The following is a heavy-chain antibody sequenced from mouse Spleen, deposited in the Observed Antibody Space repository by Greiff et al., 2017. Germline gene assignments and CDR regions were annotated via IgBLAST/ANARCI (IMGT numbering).Heavy chain of an antibody. D-gene: IGHD2-14*01. CDR1: GFTFTDYY. CDR3: ARDRRYDDVMDY. Sequence: DVHLVESGGGLVQPGGSLSLSRAASGFTFTDYYMSWVRQPPGKALEWLGFIRNKANGYTTEYSASVKGRFTISRDNSQSILYLQMNTLRAEDSATYYCARDRRYDDVMDYWGQGTSVTVSS. CDR2: IRNKANGYTT. J-gene: IGHJ4*01. V-gene: IGHV7-3*02.